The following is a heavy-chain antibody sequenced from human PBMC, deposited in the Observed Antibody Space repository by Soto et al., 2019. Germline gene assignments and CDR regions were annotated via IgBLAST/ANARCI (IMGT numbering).Heavy chain of an antibody. CDR2: IYYSGST. J-gene: IGHJ5*02. Sequence: SETLSLTCTVSGGSISSYYWSWIRQPPGKGLEWIGYIYYSGSTNYNPSLKSRVTISVDTSKNQFSLKLSSVTAADTAVYYCARSGSGSYVSWFDPWGQGTLVTVSS. CDR1: GGSISSYY. D-gene: IGHD1-26*01. CDR3: ARSGSGSYVSWFDP. V-gene: IGHV4-59*01.